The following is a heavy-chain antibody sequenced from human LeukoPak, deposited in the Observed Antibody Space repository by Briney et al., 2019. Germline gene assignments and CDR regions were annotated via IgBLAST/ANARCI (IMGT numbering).Heavy chain of an antibody. CDR3: ARSVIAVAGYDAFDI. CDR1: GFTFSAYS. J-gene: IGHJ3*02. Sequence: GGSLRLSCAASGFTFSAYSMNWVRQAPGKGLDWVSYISSRSFTIYYADSVKGRFTISRDNAKNSLYLEMNSLRDEDTAVYYCARSVIAVAGYDAFDIGGQGTVVTVSS. CDR2: ISSRSFTI. D-gene: IGHD6-19*01. V-gene: IGHV3-48*02.